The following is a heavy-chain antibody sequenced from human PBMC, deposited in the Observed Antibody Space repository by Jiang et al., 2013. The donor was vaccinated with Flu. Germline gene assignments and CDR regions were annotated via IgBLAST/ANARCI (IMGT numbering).Heavy chain of an antibody. D-gene: IGHD6-13*01. CDR2: INPNGGDT. V-gene: IGHV1-46*04. J-gene: IGHJ1*01. CDR1: GYSFTSYS. Sequence: GAEVKKPGASVKISCKASGYSFTSYSFHWIRQAPGQGPEWMGVINPNGGDTHYSQKLQGRITMTRDSSTTTVYMELSSLRSEDTGIYYCTRDLRHQQQQLMPVEDRWGQGTLVTVSS. CDR3: TRDLRHQQQQLMPVEDR.